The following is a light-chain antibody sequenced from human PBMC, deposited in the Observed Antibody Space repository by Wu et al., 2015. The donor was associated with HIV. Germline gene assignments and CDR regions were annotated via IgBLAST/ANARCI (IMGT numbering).Light chain of an antibody. J-gene: IGKJ1*01. CDR3: QQYSNWPPWT. V-gene: IGKV3-15*01. Sequence: EVVMTQSPATLSVSPGERATLSCRASQAISSNLGWYQQKPGRAPRLLIYGVSTRATGTPARFSGSGSGTEFTLTISSMQSEDFAVYYCQQYSNWPPWTFGQGTKVEIK. CDR1: QAISSN. CDR2: GVS.